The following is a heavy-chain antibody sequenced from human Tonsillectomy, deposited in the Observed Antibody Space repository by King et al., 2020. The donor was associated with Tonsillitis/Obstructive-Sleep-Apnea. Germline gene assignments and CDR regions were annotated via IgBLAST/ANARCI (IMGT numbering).Heavy chain of an antibody. J-gene: IGHJ6*03. CDR2: IRSKAYGGTT. D-gene: IGHD3-10*01. CDR3: PRPGGDYYYYYSMDV. V-gene: IGHV3-49*04. Sequence: QLVQSGGGLVQPGRSLRLSCTASGFTFGDYAMSWVRQAPGKGLEWVGLIRSKAYGGTTEYAASVKGRFIISRDDSKSIAHLQMYSLKTEDTAVYYCPRPGGDYYYYYSMDVWGKGTTVTVSS. CDR1: GFTFGDYA.